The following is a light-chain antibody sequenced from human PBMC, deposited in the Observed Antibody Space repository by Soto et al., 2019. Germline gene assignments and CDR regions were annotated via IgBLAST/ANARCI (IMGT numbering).Light chain of an antibody. Sequence: DIQMTQSPSVLYASVGDRVTITCRASQSISSWLAWYQQKPGKAPKLLIYKASSLESGVPPRFSGSGSGTEFTLTISSLQPDDFATYYCQQYNSYWTFGQGTKVDIK. CDR3: QQYNSYWT. CDR2: KAS. CDR1: QSISSW. J-gene: IGKJ1*01. V-gene: IGKV1-5*03.